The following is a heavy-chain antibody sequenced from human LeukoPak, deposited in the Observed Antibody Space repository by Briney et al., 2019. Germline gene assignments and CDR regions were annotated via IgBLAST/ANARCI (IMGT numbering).Heavy chain of an antibody. CDR1: GGTFSSYA. Sequence: SVTVSCKASGGTFSSYAISWVRQAPGQGLEWMGRIIPIFGTANYAQKFQGRVTITRNTSISTAYMELNSLRSEDTAVYYCARGRATVTTHWFDPWGQGTVVTVSS. J-gene: IGHJ5*02. D-gene: IGHD4-11*01. CDR3: ARGRATVTTHWFDP. CDR2: IIPIFGTA. V-gene: IGHV1-69*05.